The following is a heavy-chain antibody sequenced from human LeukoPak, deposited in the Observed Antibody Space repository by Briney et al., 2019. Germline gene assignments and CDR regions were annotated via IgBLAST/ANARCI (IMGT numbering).Heavy chain of an antibody. D-gene: IGHD6-13*01. CDR3: ARGAGDSSSWLPEWGYYYYGMDV. CDR1: GYTFTSYD. J-gene: IGHJ6*02. CDR2: MNPNSGNT. Sequence: ASVKVSCKASGYTFTSYDINWVRQATGQGLEWMGWMNPNSGNTGYAQKFQGRVIMTRNTSISTAYMELSSLRSEDTAVYYCARGAGDSSSWLPEWGYYYYGMDVWGQGTTVTVSS. V-gene: IGHV1-8*01.